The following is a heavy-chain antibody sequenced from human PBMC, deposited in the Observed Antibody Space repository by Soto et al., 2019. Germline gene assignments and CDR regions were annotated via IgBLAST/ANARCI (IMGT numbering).Heavy chain of an antibody. V-gene: IGHV4-30-4*01. J-gene: IGHJ6*02. CDR1: GGSISSGYCY. CDR3: ARDRDYNENYYYYYGMDV. Sequence: SETLSLTCTVSGGSISSGYCYWSWIRQPPGKGLEWIGYIYYSGSTYYNPSLKSRVTISVDTSKNQFSLKLSSVTAADTAVYYCARDRDYNENYYYYYGMDVWGQGTTVTVSS. CDR2: IYYSGST. D-gene: IGHD4-4*01.